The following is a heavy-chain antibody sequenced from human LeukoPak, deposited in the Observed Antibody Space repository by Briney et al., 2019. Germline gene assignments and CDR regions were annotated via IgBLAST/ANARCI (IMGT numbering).Heavy chain of an antibody. CDR1: GGSISSSSYY. Sequence: SETLSLTCTVSGGSISSSSYYWGWIRQPPGKGLEWIGSIYYSGSTYYNPSLKSRVTISVDTSKNQFSLKLSSVTAADTAVYYCARVNGPYTAMGTAFDYWGQGTLVTVSS. V-gene: IGHV4-39*07. J-gene: IGHJ4*02. CDR3: ARVNGPYTAMGTAFDY. D-gene: IGHD5-18*01. CDR2: IYYSGST.